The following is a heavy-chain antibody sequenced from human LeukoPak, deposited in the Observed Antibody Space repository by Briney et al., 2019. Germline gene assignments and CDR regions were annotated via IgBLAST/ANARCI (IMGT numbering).Heavy chain of an antibody. J-gene: IGHJ3*02. Sequence: QPGGSLRLSCAASGFTFSDAWMSWVRQAPGKGLEWVSAISGSGGSTYYADSVKGRFTISRDNSKNTLYLQMNSLRAEDTAVYYCAKDILTGAAILTAFDIWGQGTMVTVSS. CDR3: AKDILTGAAILTAFDI. V-gene: IGHV3-23*01. CDR2: ISGSGGST. CDR1: GFTFSDAW. D-gene: IGHD3-9*01.